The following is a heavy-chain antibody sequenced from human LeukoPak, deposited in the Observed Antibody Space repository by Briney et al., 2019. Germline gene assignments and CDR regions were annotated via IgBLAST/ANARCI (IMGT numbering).Heavy chain of an antibody. CDR2: FDPEDGET. Sequence: ASVTVSCKVSVYTLTELSMHWVRQARGKGLEWMGGFDPEDGETSYAQKFQGRVTMTEDTSTDTAYMELSSLRSEDTAVYYCATDRGNYGDRRGWRGSLYYFDYWGQGTLVTVSS. J-gene: IGHJ4*02. CDR1: VYTLTELS. V-gene: IGHV1-24*01. D-gene: IGHD4-17*01. CDR3: ATDRGNYGDRRGWRGSLYYFDY.